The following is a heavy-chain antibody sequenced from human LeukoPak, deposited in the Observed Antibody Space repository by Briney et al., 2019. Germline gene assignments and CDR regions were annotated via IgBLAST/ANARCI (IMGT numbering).Heavy chain of an antibody. CDR2: INHSGST. CDR3: ANGGYCSSTSCYPNWFDP. V-gene: IGHV4-34*01. J-gene: IGHJ5*02. D-gene: IGHD2-2*01. CDR1: GGSFSGYY. Sequence: SETLSLTCAVYGGSFSGYYWSWIRQPPGKGLEWIGEINHSGSTNYNPSLESQVTISVDTSKNQFSLKLRSVTAADTAVYYCANGGYCSSTSCYPNWFDPWGQGTLVTVSS.